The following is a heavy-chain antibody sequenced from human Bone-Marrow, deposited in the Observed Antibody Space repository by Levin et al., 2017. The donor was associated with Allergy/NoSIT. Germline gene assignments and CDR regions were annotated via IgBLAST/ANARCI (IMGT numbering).Heavy chain of an antibody. CDR1: GFTFSSYW. V-gene: IGHV3-7*01. CDR3: ARPHPRFGYGSGSFLIGPFRAGWGY. CDR2: IKQDGSEK. Sequence: LSLTCAASGFTFSSYWMSWVRQAPGKGLEWVANIKQDGSEKYYVDSVKGRFTISRDNAKNSLYLQMNSLRAEDTAVYYCARPHPRFGYGSGSFLIGPFRAGWGYWGQGTLVTVSS. D-gene: IGHD3-10*01. J-gene: IGHJ4*02.